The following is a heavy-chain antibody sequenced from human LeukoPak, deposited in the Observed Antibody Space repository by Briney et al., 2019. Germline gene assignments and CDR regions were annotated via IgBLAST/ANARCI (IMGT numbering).Heavy chain of an antibody. CDR3: ARDVDNNDAFHI. CDR2: ISYSGST. V-gene: IGHV4-31*03. CDR1: GVSISSGVSY. J-gene: IGHJ3*02. Sequence: PSETLSLTCTVSGVSISSGVSYWSWIRQHPGRGLEWIGYISYSGSTYQNPSLKSRVTISLDTSKNQFSLKLNSVTAADTAVYYCARDVDNNDAFHIWGQGTMVTVSS. D-gene: IGHD2-15*01.